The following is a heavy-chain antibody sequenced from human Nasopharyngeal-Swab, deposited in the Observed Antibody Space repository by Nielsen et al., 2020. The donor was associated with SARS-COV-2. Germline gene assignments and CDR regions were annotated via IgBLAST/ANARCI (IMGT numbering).Heavy chain of an antibody. CDR2: VSSSSSYI. CDR1: GFTFNNYN. CDR3: ARDRLDYDFWSAYFMDV. J-gene: IGHJ6*02. Sequence: GGSLRLSCAASGFTFNNYNFNWVRQAPGKGLEWVSSVSSSSSYIYYADSVKGRFTISRDNAKNSLYLQMNSLRAEDTAVHYCARDRLDYDFWSAYFMDVWGQGTTVTVSS. V-gene: IGHV3-21*01. D-gene: IGHD3-3*01.